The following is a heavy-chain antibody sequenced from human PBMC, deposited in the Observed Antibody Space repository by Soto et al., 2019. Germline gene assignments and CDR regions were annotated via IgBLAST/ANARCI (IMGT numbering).Heavy chain of an antibody. CDR2: INHSGST. CDR1: GVSFSGYY. V-gene: IGHV4-34*01. J-gene: IGHJ5*02. CDR3: ARGYIVVVVAAPNWFDP. D-gene: IGHD2-15*01. Sequence: SETLSLTCAVYGVSFSGYYWSWIRQPPGKGLEWIGEINHSGSTNYNPSLKSRVTISVDTSKNQFSLKLSSVTAADTAVYYCARGYIVVVVAAPNWFDPWGKGTLVTVSS.